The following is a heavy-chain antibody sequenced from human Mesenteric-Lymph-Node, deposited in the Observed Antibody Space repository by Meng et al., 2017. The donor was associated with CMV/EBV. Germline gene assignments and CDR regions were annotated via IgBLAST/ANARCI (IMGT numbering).Heavy chain of an antibody. CDR3: ARFVLRYFDWLTGKESNWFDP. CDR1: GGSVSSGSYY. Sequence: SETLSLTCTVSGGSVSSGSYYWSWIRQPPGKGLEWIGYIYYSGSTNYNPSLKSRVTISVDTSKNQFSLKLSSVTAADTAVYYCARFVLRYFDWLTGKESNWFDPWGQGTLVTVSS. J-gene: IGHJ5*02. D-gene: IGHD3-9*01. V-gene: IGHV4-61*01. CDR2: IYYSGST.